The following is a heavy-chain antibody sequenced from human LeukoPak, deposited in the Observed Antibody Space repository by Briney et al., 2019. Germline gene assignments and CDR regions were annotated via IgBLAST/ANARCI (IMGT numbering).Heavy chain of an antibody. D-gene: IGHD1-26*01. CDR2: INCGDGYT. J-gene: IGHJ4*02. V-gene: IGHV1-46*01. Sequence: ASVRVSCKTSGYTFTSYHAHWVRQAPGQGLGCMGIINCGDGYTNYAQKFQGRVSVTADTSTSTLYMELSSLTTEDTALYYCTRDLGGSYSIDYWGQGTLVTVSS. CDR1: GYTFTSYH. CDR3: TRDLGGSYSIDY.